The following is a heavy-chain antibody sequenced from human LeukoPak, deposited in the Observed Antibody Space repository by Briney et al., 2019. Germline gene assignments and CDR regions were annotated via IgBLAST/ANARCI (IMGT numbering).Heavy chain of an antibody. J-gene: IGHJ4*02. CDR2: ISSSSSTI. Sequence: GGSLRLSCAASGFTFSSYSMNWVRQAPGKGLEWISYISSSSSTIYYADSVKGRFTISRDNAKNSLYLHMNSLRAEDTAIYFCVRDNYSYRLDVWGQGTLVTVSS. CDR1: GFTFSSYS. V-gene: IGHV3-48*01. CDR3: VRDNYSYRLDV. D-gene: IGHD2-21*01.